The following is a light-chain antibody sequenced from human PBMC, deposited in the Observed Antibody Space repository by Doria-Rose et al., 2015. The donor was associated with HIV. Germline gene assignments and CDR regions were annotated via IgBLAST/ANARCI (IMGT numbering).Light chain of an antibody. J-gene: IGKJ1*01. CDR1: QSFSSTY. CDR3: HQYGTSWT. V-gene: IGKV3-20*01. CDR2: GGS. Sequence: EIVMTQSPGTLSLSPGERATLSCRASQSFSSTYLAWYQLKPGQAPSLLIYGGSTRATGIPDRFSASGSGTDFTLTINRLEPEDFALYYCHQYGTSWTFGQGTKVEI.